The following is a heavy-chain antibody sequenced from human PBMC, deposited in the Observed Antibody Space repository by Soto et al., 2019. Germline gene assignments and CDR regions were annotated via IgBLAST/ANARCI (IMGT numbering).Heavy chain of an antibody. CDR3: ARGRGNFGVVLADFYQYGMDV. CDR1: GDSVTSGSIY. Sequence: QVQLQESGPGLVKPSETLSLTCTVSGDSVTSGSIYWSWIRQPPGKGLEWMGYIHYTGSTNYNPSLKSRVAISVDTSKTHFSLTLSSVTAADTAVYYCARGRGNFGVVLADFYQYGMDVWGQGTAVTVSS. V-gene: IGHV4-61*03. J-gene: IGHJ6*02. D-gene: IGHD3-3*01. CDR2: IHYTGST.